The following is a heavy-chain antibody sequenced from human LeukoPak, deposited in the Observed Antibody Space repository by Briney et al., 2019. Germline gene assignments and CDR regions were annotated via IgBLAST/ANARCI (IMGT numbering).Heavy chain of an antibody. J-gene: IGHJ1*01. CDR3: ARGRGGDPSWFQH. CDR2: ISGSGGST. V-gene: IGHV3-23*01. Sequence: GGSLRLSCAASGFTFSSYAMSWVRQAPGKGLEWVSAISGSGGSTYYADSVKGRFTISRDNSKNTLYLQMNSLRAEDTAVYYCARGRGGDPSWFQHWGQGTLVTVSS. CDR1: GFTFSSYA. D-gene: IGHD2-21*02.